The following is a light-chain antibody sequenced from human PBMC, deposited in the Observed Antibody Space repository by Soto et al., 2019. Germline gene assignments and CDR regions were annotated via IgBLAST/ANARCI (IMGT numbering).Light chain of an antibody. CDR2: DAS. J-gene: IGKJ1*01. CDR1: QSVISNY. Sequence: EIVLTQSPGTLCLSPGERATLSCRASQSVISNYLAWYQQKRPGQAPRLLIYDASTRATGVPDRFSGSGSGTDFTLAISRLEPADAAVYYCQQYGGSSLTFGQGTKVEI. CDR3: QQYGGSSLT. V-gene: IGKV3-20*01.